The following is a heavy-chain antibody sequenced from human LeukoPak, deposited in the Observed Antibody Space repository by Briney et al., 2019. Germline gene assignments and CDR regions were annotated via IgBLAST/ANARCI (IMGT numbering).Heavy chain of an antibody. D-gene: IGHD4-17*01. V-gene: IGHV1-69*05. J-gene: IGHJ6*03. Sequence: ASVKVSCKXSGYTFTSYYMHWVRQAPGQGLEWMGRIIPIFGTANYAQKFQGRVTITTDESTSTAYMELSSLRSEDTAVYYCASLYGDTVYTDVWGKGTTVTVSS. CDR2: IIPIFGTA. CDR1: GYTFTSYY. CDR3: ASLYGDTVYTDV.